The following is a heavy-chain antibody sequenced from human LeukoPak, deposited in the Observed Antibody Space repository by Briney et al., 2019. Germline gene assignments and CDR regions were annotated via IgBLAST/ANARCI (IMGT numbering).Heavy chain of an antibody. Sequence: SETLSLTCTVSGGSISSYYWSWIRQPPGKGLEWIGYIYYSGSTNYNPSLKSRATISVDTSKNQFSLKLSSVTAADTAVYYCASSILRFLEWFRGDAFDIWGQGTMVTVSS. CDR2: IYYSGST. J-gene: IGHJ3*02. CDR3: ASSILRFLEWFRGDAFDI. V-gene: IGHV4-59*01. D-gene: IGHD3-3*01. CDR1: GGSISSYY.